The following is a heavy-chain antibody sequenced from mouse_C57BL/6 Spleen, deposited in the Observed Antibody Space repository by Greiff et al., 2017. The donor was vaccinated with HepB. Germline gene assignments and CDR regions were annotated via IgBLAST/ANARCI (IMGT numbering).Heavy chain of an antibody. CDR2: IRNKANGYTT. V-gene: IGHV7-3*01. D-gene: IGHD3-2*02. J-gene: IGHJ3*01. Sequence: AASGFTFTDYYMSWVRQPPGKALEWLGFIRNKANGYTTEYSASVKGRFTISRDNSQSILYLQMNALRAEDSATYYCARSGSSGYVWFAYWGQGTLVTVSA. CDR3: ARSGSSGYVWFAY. CDR1: GFTFTDYY.